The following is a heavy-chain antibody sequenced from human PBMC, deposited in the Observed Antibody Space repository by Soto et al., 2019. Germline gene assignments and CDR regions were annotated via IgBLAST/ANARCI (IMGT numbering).Heavy chain of an antibody. CDR2: ISAYNGNT. Sequence: GASVKVSCKASGYTFTSYGISWVRQAPGQGLEWMGWISAYNGNTNYAQKLQGRVTMTTDTSTSTAYMELRSLRSDDTAVYYCARHTYDILTGYPGYYYGMDVWGQGTTVTVSS. V-gene: IGHV1-18*01. D-gene: IGHD3-9*01. CDR1: GYTFTSYG. CDR3: ARHTYDILTGYPGYYYGMDV. J-gene: IGHJ6*02.